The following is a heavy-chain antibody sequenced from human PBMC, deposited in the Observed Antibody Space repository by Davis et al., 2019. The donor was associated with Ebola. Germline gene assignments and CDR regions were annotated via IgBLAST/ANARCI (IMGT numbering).Heavy chain of an antibody. V-gene: IGHV4-34*01. Sequence: MPGGSLRLSCAVYGGSFSGYYWSWIRQPPGKGLEWIGEINHSGSTNYNPSLKSRVTISVDTSKNQFSLKLSSVTAADTAVYYCARAPDYYDSSGYYGNYYYGMDVWGQGTTVTVSS. J-gene: IGHJ6*02. CDR3: ARAPDYYDSSGYYGNYYYGMDV. CDR1: GGSFSGYY. D-gene: IGHD3-22*01. CDR2: INHSGST.